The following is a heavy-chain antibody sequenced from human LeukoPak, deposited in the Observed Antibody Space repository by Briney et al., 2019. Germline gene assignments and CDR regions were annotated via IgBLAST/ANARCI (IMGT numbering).Heavy chain of an antibody. CDR2: IYHSGST. V-gene: IGHV4-4*02. J-gene: IGHJ4*02. D-gene: IGHD5-18*01. Sequence: PSETLSLTCAVSGGSISSSNWWSWVRQPPGKGLEWIGEIYHSGSTNYNPPLKSRVTISVDKSKNQFSLKLSSVTAADTAVYYCARIRYSYGYMVLDYWGQGTLVTVSS. CDR1: GGSISSSNW. CDR3: ARIRYSYGYMVLDY.